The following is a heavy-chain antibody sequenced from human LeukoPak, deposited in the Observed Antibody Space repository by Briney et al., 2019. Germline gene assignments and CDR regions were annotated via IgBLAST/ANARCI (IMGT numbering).Heavy chain of an antibody. CDR1: GGTFISYA. D-gene: IGHD4-17*01. J-gene: IGHJ4*02. CDR2: IIPILGIA. CDR3: ARDYGDKKVDY. V-gene: IGHV1-69*04. Sequence: ASVTVSCKASGGTFISYAISWVRQAPGQGLEWMGRIIPILGIANYAQKFQGRVTITADKSTSTAYMELSSLRSEDTAVYYCARDYGDKKVDYWGQGTLVTVSS.